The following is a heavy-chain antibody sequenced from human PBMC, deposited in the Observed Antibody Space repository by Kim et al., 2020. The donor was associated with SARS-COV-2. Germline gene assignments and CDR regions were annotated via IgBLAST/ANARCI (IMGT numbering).Heavy chain of an antibody. D-gene: IGHD2-21*01. V-gene: IGHV3-21*06. CDR1: GFTLSDYG. CDR3: ARECDSVVVSGMDV. J-gene: IGHJ6*02. Sequence: GGSLRLSCAASGFTLSDYGMDWVRQAPGKGLEWVASISSSSKYIYYADSVRGRFSVSRDNARNLLYLEVNRLRGEDTAVYYCARECDSVVVSGMDVWGQGTTVTVSS. CDR2: ISSSSKYI.